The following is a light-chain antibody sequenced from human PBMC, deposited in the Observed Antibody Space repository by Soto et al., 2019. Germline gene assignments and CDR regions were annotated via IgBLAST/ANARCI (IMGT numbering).Light chain of an antibody. CDR3: LQHSSYPWT. CDR1: QDIRYG. Sequence: AIQMTQSPSSLSASVGDRVTITCRASQDIRYGLSWYQQKPGKAPKLLIYAASSLQRGVPSRFSGSGSGTDFTLTISSLQPEGFATYSCLQHSSYPWTVGQGTKVDIK. CDR2: AAS. J-gene: IGKJ1*01. V-gene: IGKV1-6*01.